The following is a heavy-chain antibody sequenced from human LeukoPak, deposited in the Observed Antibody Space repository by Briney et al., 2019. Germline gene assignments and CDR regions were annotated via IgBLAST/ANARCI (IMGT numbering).Heavy chain of an antibody. D-gene: IGHD6-13*01. CDR2: IKQDRSEK. CDR1: GFTFSSYE. J-gene: IGHJ3*02. V-gene: IGHV3-7*01. CDR3: ARDPDTIAAAGTGAFDI. Sequence: GGSLRLSCAASGFTFSSYEMNWVRQAPGKGLEWVANIKQDRSEKYYVDSVKGRFTISRDNAKNSLYLQMNSLRAEDTAVYYCARDPDTIAAAGTGAFDIWGQGTMVTVSS.